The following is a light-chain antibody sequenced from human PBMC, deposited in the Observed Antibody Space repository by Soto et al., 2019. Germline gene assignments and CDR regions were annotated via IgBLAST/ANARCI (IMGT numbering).Light chain of an antibody. V-gene: IGKV1-39*01. CDR1: QSISSY. CDR3: QQSYSTPST. J-gene: IGKJ4*01. CDR2: AAS. Sequence: DIQMTQSPSSLSASVGDRVTITGRASQSISSYLNWYQQKPGKAPKLLIYAASSLHSGVPSRFSGSGSGTDFTLTISSLQPEDFATYYCQQSYSTPSTFGGGTKVDI.